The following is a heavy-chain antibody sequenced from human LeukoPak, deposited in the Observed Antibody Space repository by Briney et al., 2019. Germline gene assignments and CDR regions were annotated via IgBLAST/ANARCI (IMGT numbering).Heavy chain of an antibody. D-gene: IGHD1-26*01. Sequence: PSETLSITCTVSGGSISSSSYYWGWIRQPPGKGLEWIGSIYYSGSTYYNPSLKSRVTISVDTSKNQFSLKLSSVTAADTAVYYCARHLLGANNGEIDYWGQGTLVTVSS. CDR1: GGSISSSSYY. CDR3: ARHLLGANNGEIDY. J-gene: IGHJ4*02. CDR2: IYYSGST. V-gene: IGHV4-39*01.